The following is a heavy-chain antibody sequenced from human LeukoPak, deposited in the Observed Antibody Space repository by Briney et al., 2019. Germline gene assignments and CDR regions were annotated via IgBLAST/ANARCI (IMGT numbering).Heavy chain of an antibody. CDR1: GGTFSSYA. V-gene: IGHV1-69*05. J-gene: IGHJ6*03. CDR3: AGGRTEKRLPRYCSGGSCYPKYYMDV. Sequence: LWASVTVSCKASGGTFSSYAISWVRQAPGQGLEWMGGIIPSFGTANYAHKFQGRVTITTGEFTITAYMGLSSLGSEDTAVYYCAGGRTEKRLPRYCSGGSCYPKYYMDVWGKGTTVTVSS. D-gene: IGHD2-15*01. CDR2: IIPSFGTA.